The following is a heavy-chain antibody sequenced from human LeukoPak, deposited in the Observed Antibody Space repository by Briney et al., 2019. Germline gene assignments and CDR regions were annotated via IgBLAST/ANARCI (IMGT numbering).Heavy chain of an antibody. CDR2: IYHSGST. J-gene: IGHJ4*02. V-gene: IGHV4-30-2*01. CDR3: ARGPYSGYTLRPLDY. Sequence: SQTLSLTCTVSGGSISSGGYYWSWIRQPPGKGLEWIGYIYHSGSTYYNPSLKSRVTISVDRSKNQFSLKLTSVIAADTAVYYCARGPYSGYTLRPLDYWGQGTLVTVSS. CDR1: GGSISSGGYY. D-gene: IGHD5-12*01.